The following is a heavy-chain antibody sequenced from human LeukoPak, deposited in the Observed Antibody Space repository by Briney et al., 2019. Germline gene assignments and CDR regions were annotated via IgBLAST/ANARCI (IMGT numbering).Heavy chain of an antibody. D-gene: IGHD3-10*01. V-gene: IGHV3-30-3*01. CDR2: ISFDGTNK. CDR3: VRDTQLLGGHYSGHFDS. J-gene: IGHJ4*02. CDR1: GFIFSSYA. Sequence: GGSLRLSCAASGFIFSSYAMHWVRQAPGKGLDWVAVISFDGTNKYYSDSVKGRFTISRDDSKNTLFLQMDSLRPEDTALYYCVRDTQLLGGHYSGHFDSGGQGTLVAVSS.